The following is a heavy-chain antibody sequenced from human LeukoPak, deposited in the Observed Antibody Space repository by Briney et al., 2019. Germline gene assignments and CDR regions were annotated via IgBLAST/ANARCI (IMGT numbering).Heavy chain of an antibody. CDR3: ARATTVTTSPQYYFDY. V-gene: IGHV4-31*03. CDR1: GGSIGSGGYY. CDR2: IYYSGST. J-gene: IGHJ4*02. Sequence: SETLSLTCTVSGGSIGSGGYYWSWIRQHPGKGLEWIGYIYYSGSTYYNPSLKSRVTISVDTSKNQFSLKLSSVTAADTAVYYCARATTVTTSPQYYFDYWGQGTLVTVSS. D-gene: IGHD4-17*01.